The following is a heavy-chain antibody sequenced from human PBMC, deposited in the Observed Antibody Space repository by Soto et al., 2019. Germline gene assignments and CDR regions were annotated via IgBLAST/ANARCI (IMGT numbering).Heavy chain of an antibody. V-gene: IGHV3-74*03. CDR3: TRDPAPIGWYDY. CDR2: INSDGSST. D-gene: IGHD6-19*01. Sequence: PGGSLRLSCAASGFTFSDYWMHWVRQAPGEGLVWVSRINSDGSSTMYADSVKGRFTIFRDNAKNTLYLQMNGLRAEDSALYYCTRDPAPIGWYDYWGQGTLVTVSS. J-gene: IGHJ4*02. CDR1: GFTFSDYW.